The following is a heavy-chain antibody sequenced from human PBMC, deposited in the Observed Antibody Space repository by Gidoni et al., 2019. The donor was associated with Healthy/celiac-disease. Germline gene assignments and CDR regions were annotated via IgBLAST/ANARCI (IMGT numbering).Heavy chain of an antibody. CDR1: GGTFSSYA. J-gene: IGHJ5*02. Sequence: QLQLVQSGAEVKKPWSSVKVSFKASGGTFSSYAISWVRQAPGQGLEWMGGIIPIFGTANYAQKCQGRVTITADESTSTAYMELSSLRSEDTAVYYCARGGDIVVVPAAMPFPAWFDPWGQGTLVTVSS. CDR2: IIPIFGTA. CDR3: ARGGDIVVVPAAMPFPAWFDP. D-gene: IGHD2-2*01. V-gene: IGHV1-69*01.